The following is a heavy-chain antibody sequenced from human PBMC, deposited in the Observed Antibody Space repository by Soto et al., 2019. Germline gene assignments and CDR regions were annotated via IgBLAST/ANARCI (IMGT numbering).Heavy chain of an antibody. CDR3: ARDSLQQLVMRGYYYYYGMDV. Sequence: EVQLVETGGGLIQPGGSLRLSCAASGFTVSSNYMSWVRQAPGKGLEWVSVIYSGGSTYYADSVKGRFTISRDNSKNTLYLQMNSLRAEDTAVYYFARDSLQQLVMRGYYYYYGMDVWGQGTTVTVSS. CDR2: IYSGGST. V-gene: IGHV3-53*02. CDR1: GFTVSSNY. J-gene: IGHJ6*02. D-gene: IGHD6-13*01.